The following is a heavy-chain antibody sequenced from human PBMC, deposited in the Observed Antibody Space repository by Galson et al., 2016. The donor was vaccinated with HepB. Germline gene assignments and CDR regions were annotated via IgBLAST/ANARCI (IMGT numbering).Heavy chain of an antibody. CDR1: GYTFTDYY. Sequence: SVKVSCKASGYTFTDYYMHWVRQAPGQGLEWMGWINPNSGGTNYAQKFQGRVTMTRATSISTAYMELSRLKSDDTAIYYCARDRYSGSYYVGAFDYWGQGTLVTVSS. D-gene: IGHD1-26*01. V-gene: IGHV1-2*02. J-gene: IGHJ4*02. CDR3: ARDRYSGSYYVGAFDY. CDR2: INPNSGGT.